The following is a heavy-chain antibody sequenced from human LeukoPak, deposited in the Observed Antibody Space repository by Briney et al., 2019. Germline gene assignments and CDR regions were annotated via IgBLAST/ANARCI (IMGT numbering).Heavy chain of an antibody. J-gene: IGHJ6*02. D-gene: IGHD2-15*01. CDR1: GGSISGYY. V-gene: IGHV4-4*07. CDR3: ARGLVVVVAATRGMDV. Sequence: SETLSLTCTVSGGSISGYYWNWIRQPAGKGLEWIGRIFTSGSDPNPSLKSRVTMSIDTSKNQFSLRLSSVTAADTAVYYCARGLVVVVAATRGMDVWGQGTTVTVSS. CDR2: IFTSGS.